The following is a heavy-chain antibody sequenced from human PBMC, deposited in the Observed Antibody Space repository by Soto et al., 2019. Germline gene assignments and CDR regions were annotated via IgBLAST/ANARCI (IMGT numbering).Heavy chain of an antibody. Sequence: GGSHRLSSATSGFNLERYTMGWVRQAPGKGLEWVAESYSTGGTEYADSVKGRFTIFRDKSKSTLFLQMNNLGVGDTALYYCARDREPDGIWTFDSWGQGTLVTVSS. CDR1: GFNLERYT. V-gene: IGHV3-53*01. CDR2: SYSTGGT. J-gene: IGHJ4*02. D-gene: IGHD3-9*01. CDR3: ARDREPDGIWTFDS.